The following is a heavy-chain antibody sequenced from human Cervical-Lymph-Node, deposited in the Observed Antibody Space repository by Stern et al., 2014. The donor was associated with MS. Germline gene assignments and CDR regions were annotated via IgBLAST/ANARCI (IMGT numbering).Heavy chain of an antibody. J-gene: IGHJ4*02. CDR2: ISASGRT. Sequence: QVQLQESGPGLVKPSQTLSLTCTVSGDSITSANDYWSWIRQPAGKGLEWIGRISASGRTNFNPSLRTRVTRSVDPSKTLSSLRLNSVTAADTAVYYCARGGYYQSSGSFDYWGQGTLVTVSS. CDR3: ARGGYYQSSGSFDY. V-gene: IGHV4-61*02. CDR1: GDSITSANDY. D-gene: IGHD3-22*01.